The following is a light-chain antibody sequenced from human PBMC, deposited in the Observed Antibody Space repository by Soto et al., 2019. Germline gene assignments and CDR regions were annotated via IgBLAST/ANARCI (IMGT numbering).Light chain of an antibody. CDR2: GYF. V-gene: IGLV1-40*01. CDR1: NSNIGADYD. J-gene: IGLJ1*01. Sequence: QSVLTQPPSVSGAPGQRVTISCTGSNSNIGADYDVHWYQHLPGTAPKLLIYGYFNRPSGVPDRFSGSKSGTSASLAITGLQAQDEADYYSNSYDSSLNGYVFGTGTKVTV. CDR3: NSYDSSLNGYV.